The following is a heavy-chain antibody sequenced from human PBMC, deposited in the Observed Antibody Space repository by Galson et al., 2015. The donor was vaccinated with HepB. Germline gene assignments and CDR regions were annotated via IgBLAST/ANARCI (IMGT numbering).Heavy chain of an antibody. V-gene: IGHV3-23*01. Sequence: SLRLSCAASGSTFSNYAITWVRQAPGQGLEWVSAISDSGDSTYYADSVRGRSTISRDSSKNTLYLQMNGLTADDTAVYFCAKDAAPGSGSRYFDDWGQGTLVTVSS. D-gene: IGHD6-19*01. CDR1: GSTFSNYA. CDR2: ISDSGDST. J-gene: IGHJ4*02. CDR3: AKDAAPGSGSRYFDD.